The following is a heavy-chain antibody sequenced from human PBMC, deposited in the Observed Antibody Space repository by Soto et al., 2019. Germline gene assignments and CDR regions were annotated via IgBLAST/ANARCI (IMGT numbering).Heavy chain of an antibody. CDR2: INAGNGNT. CDR1: GYTFTSYA. D-gene: IGHD3-22*01. CDR3: ARVGDAYYYDSSGYRSRSVRDY. Sequence: ASVKVSCKASGYTFTSYAMHWVRQAPGQRLEWMGWINAGNGNTKYSQKFQGRVTITRDTSASTAYMELSSLRSEDTAVYYCARVGDAYYYDSSGYRSRSVRDYWGQGTLVTVPQ. J-gene: IGHJ4*02. V-gene: IGHV1-3*01.